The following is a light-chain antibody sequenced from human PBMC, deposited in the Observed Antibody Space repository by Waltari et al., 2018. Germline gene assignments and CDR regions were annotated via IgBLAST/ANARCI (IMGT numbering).Light chain of an antibody. J-gene: IGKJ2*01. V-gene: IGKV1-5*03. CDR1: QNIKTW. CDR3: QQSYSTPRT. CDR2: KAS. Sequence: DIQMSQSPSTLSASIGDRVPITCRASQNIKTWVAWYQQKPGKAPKFLVYKASTLDSGVPSRFSGSGSGTEFTLTISSLQPDDFATYYCQQSYSTPRTFGQGTKLEIK.